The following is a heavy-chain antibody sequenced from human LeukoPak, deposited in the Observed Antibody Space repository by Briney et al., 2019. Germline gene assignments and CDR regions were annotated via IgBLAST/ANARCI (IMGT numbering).Heavy chain of an antibody. D-gene: IGHD6-19*01. V-gene: IGHV3-13*05. Sequence: QSGGSLRLSCAASGFTFSSYDIHWVRQAAGEGLEWVSAIGSGGDPFYAGSVKGRSTISRENAKNSLYLQMNSLRAGDTAVYYCARGTSSGFDYWGQGTLVTVSS. CDR2: IGSGGDP. CDR1: GFTFSSYD. J-gene: IGHJ4*02. CDR3: ARGTSSGFDY.